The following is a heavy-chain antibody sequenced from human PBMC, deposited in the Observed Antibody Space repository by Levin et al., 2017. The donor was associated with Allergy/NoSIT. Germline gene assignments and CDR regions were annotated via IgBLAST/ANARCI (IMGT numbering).Heavy chain of an antibody. V-gene: IGHV3-72*01. Sequence: PGGSLRLSCAASGFTFSDHYMDWVRQAPGEGLEWVARIRNKAKSYTTEHAASVKGRFTISRDDSKNSLYLQMNSLKTEDTAVYYCARGPDTAMVYSDYWGQGTLVTVSS. CDR1: GFTFSDHY. CDR3: ARGPDTAMVYSDY. D-gene: IGHD5-18*01. J-gene: IGHJ4*02. CDR2: IRNKAKSYTT.